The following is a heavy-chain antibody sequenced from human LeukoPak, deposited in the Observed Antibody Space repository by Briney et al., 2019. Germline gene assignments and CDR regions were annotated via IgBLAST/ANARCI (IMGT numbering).Heavy chain of an antibody. CDR1: GGSISSYY. V-gene: IGHV4-59*01. CDR3: ARDGGYCSGGSCFYY. Sequence: PSETLSLTCTVSGGSISSYYWSWIRQPPGKGLEWIGYIYYSGSTNYNPSLKSRVTISVDTSKNQFFLKLSSVTAADTAVYYCARDGGYCSGGSCFYYWGQGTLVTVSS. J-gene: IGHJ4*02. CDR2: IYYSGST. D-gene: IGHD2-15*01.